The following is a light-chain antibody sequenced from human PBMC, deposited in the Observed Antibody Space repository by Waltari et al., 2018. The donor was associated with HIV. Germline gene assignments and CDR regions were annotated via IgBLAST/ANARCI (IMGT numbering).Light chain of an antibody. CDR3: SSYAPTNKFYVL. J-gene: IGLJ2*01. CDR2: EVT. Sequence: QSALTQPPSASGSPGQSVTMSCTGTSSDIGGYNYVSWYQQHPGKAPKLIMTEVTKRPSGLPDRFSGSKYGNTASLTVSGLQAEDEAHYYCSSYAPTNKFYVLFGGGTTLTVL. CDR1: SSDIGGYNY. V-gene: IGLV2-8*01.